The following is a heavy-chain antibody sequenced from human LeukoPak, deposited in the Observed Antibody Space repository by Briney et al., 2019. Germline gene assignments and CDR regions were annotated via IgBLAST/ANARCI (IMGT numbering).Heavy chain of an antibody. CDR1: GFTFSSYG. CDR2: ISPAGDTT. J-gene: IGHJ4*02. CDR3: AKRASGYYFDS. V-gene: IGHV3-23*01. Sequence: PGGPLRLSCAASGFTFSSYGMSWVRQAPGKGLEWVSTISPAGDTTYYTDSVKGRFTISRDNSKNTVYLQMSSLRAEDTAVFYCAKRASGYYFDSWGQGTLVTVSS. D-gene: IGHD5-12*01.